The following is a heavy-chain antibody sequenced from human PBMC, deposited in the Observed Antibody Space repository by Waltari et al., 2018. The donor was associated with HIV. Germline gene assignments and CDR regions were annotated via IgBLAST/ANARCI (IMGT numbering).Heavy chain of an antibody. Sequence: EEQLVESGGGLVQPGGSLRLSCAASGFTFSSYSMNWVRQAPGKGLVWVSHISSSSRNRDYANSVKCRFTSARDNGKNSLYLQMNSLRAEDTAVYYCARDRHSRGAFEIWGQGTMVTVSS. V-gene: IGHV3-48*01. J-gene: IGHJ3*02. CDR2: ISSSSRNR. D-gene: IGHD3-10*01. CDR3: ARDRHSRGAFEI. CDR1: GFTFSSYS.